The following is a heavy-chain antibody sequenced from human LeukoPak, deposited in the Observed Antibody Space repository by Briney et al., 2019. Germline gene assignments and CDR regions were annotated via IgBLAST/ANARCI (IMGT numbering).Heavy chain of an antibody. CDR3: ARQGDCSSTSCSWYFDY. Sequence: GESLKISCKGSGYSFTSYWISWVRQMHGKGREWRARIGPSDAYTNYRPSFQGHVTISADKSISTAYLQWSSLKASDTAMYYCARQGDCSSTSCSWYFDYWGQGTLVTVSS. V-gene: IGHV5-10-1*01. D-gene: IGHD2-2*01. CDR2: IGPSDAYT. CDR1: GYSFTSYW. J-gene: IGHJ4*02.